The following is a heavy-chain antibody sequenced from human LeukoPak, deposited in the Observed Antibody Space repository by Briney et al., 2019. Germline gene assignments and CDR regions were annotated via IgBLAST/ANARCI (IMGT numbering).Heavy chain of an antibody. CDR2: INWDGGST. V-gene: IGHV3-20*04. Sequence: GGSLRLSCAAAGFTFDDYGMSWVRQAPGKGLEWVSGINWDGGSTGYGDSVKGRFTISRDNAKNSFYLQMNSLRAEDTALYYCARDFGGNSENWFDPWGQGTLVTVSS. CDR1: GFTFDDYG. D-gene: IGHD4-23*01. J-gene: IGHJ5*02. CDR3: ARDFGGNSENWFDP.